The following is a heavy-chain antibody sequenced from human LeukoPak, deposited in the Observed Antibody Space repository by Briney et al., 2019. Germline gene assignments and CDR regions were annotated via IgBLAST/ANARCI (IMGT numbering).Heavy chain of an antibody. J-gene: IGHJ4*02. CDR1: GYTFNSYD. V-gene: IGHV1-18*01. D-gene: IGHD3-3*01. Sequence: GASVKVSCKASGYTFNSYDISWVRQAPGQGLEWMAWISTYNGNTNYALKVQGRATMTTDTSTSTAYMELRSLRSDDTAVYYRARVLRYDFWSAYYFDYWGQGTLVTVSS. CDR3: ARVLRYDFWSAYYFDY. CDR2: ISTYNGNT.